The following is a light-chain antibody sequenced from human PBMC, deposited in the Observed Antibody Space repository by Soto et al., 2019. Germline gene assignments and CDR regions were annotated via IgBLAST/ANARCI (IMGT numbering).Light chain of an antibody. CDR3: QSYDSSSHVV. Sequence: NFMLTQPHSVSESPGKTVTISCTGSSGSIASNYVQWYQQRPGSAPTTVIYEDNQRPSGVPDRFSGSIDSSSNSASLTISGLKTADEADYYCQSYDSSSHVVFGGGTKLTVL. J-gene: IGLJ2*01. V-gene: IGLV6-57*02. CDR1: SGSIASNY. CDR2: EDN.